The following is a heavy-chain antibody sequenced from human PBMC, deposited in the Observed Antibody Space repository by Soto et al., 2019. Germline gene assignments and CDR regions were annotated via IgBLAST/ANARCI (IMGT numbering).Heavy chain of an antibody. V-gene: IGHV1-69*13. CDR3: ARSGFWSGYYTKYFDY. CDR2: IIPIFGTA. Sequence: SVKVSCKASGGTFSSYAISWVRQAPGQGLEWMGGIIPIFGTANYAQKFQGRVTITADESTGTAYMELSSLRSEDTAVYYCARSGFWSGYYTKYFDYWGQGTLVTVSS. CDR1: GGTFSSYA. D-gene: IGHD3-3*01. J-gene: IGHJ4*02.